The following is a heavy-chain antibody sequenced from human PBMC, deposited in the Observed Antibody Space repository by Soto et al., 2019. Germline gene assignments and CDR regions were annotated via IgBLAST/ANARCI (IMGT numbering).Heavy chain of an antibody. J-gene: IGHJ4*02. CDR2: ITGSGGTT. Sequence: EVQLLESGGGLVQPGGSLRLSCAASGFTFSSYAMTWVRQAPGKGLEWVSTITGSGGTTYYAGPVQGRFTISRDNAMNTVYLQMNSLRAGDTAVYFCAKYGTRFGGGDYFDYWGQGTVVTVSS. CDR1: GFTFSSYA. D-gene: IGHD2-21*01. CDR3: AKYGTRFGGGDYFDY. V-gene: IGHV3-23*01.